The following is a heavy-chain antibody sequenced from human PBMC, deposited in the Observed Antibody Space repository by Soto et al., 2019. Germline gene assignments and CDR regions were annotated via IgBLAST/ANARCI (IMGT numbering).Heavy chain of an antibody. D-gene: IGHD3-10*01. J-gene: IGHJ3*02. CDR3: ARRVIGSSRALDI. V-gene: IGHV3-23*01. CDR2: ISDGGDLT. CDR1: GFAFTGHP. Sequence: GGSLRLSCAASGFAFTGHPMSWVRQAPEKGLEWVAGISDGGDLTYNADSVKGRFTISRDNSRNTLYLQMNSLRAEDTAVYYCARRVIGSSRALDIWGQGTMVT.